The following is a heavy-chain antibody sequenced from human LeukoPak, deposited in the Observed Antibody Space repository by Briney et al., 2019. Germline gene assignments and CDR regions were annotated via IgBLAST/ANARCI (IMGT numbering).Heavy chain of an antibody. J-gene: IGHJ3*02. CDR3: ARDLEGYTSDASDI. Sequence: PGGSLRLSCAASGFTFSSYSMNWVRQAPGKGLEWVSSISSSSSYIYYADSVKGRFTISRDNAKNSLYLQMNSLRAEDTAVYYCARDLEGYTSDASDIWGQGTMVTVSS. CDR2: ISSSSSYI. D-gene: IGHD5-18*01. V-gene: IGHV3-21*01. CDR1: GFTFSSYS.